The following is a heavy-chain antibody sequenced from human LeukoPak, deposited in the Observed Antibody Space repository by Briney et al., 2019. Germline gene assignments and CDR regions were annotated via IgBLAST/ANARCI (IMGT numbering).Heavy chain of an antibody. J-gene: IGHJ3*02. CDR2: IKPITGDT. Sequence: ASVRVSCTSSGYPFTGYYMHWVRQAPGQGLEWMGRIKPITGDTNYAQKFQGRVSLTRDTSARTAYMDLSSLRFDDTAVYYCARDHTYYYDSSRYIDDAFDIWGQGTLVTVFS. CDR1: GYPFTGYY. D-gene: IGHD3-22*01. CDR3: ARDHTYYYDSSRYIDDAFDI. V-gene: IGHV1-2*06.